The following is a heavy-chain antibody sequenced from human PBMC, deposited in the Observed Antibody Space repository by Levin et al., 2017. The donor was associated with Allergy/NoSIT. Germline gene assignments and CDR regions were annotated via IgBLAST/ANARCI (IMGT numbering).Heavy chain of an antibody. V-gene: IGHV4-39*01. CDR1: GGSISSSSYY. J-gene: IGHJ4*02. D-gene: IGHD6-13*01. Sequence: SETLSLTCTVSGGSISSSSYYWGWIRQPPGKGLEWIGSIYYSGSTYYNPSLKSRVTISVDTSKNQSSLKLSSVTAADTAVYYCAGFPAAADPVDYWGQGTLVTVSS. CDR2: IYYSGST. CDR3: AGFPAAADPVDY.